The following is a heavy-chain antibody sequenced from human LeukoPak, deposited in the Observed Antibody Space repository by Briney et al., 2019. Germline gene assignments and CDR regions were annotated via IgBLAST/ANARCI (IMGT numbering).Heavy chain of an antibody. CDR2: IYTSGST. CDR3: AREPGLNGYTYGRQFDC. Sequence: SQTLSLTCTVSGGSISSGSYYWSWIRQPAGKGLEWIGRIYTSGSTNYNPSLKSRVTISVDTSKNQFSLKLSSVTAADTAVYYCAREPGLNGYTYGRQFDCWGQGTLVTVSS. D-gene: IGHD5-18*01. V-gene: IGHV4-61*02. CDR1: GGSISSGSYY. J-gene: IGHJ4*02.